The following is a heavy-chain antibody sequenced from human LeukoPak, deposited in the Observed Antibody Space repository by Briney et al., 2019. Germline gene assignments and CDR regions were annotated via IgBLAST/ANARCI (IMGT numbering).Heavy chain of an antibody. CDR2: ISHTGST. CDR1: GGSFGSTSYY. J-gene: IGHJ4*02. Sequence: SSETLSLTCTVPGGSFGSTSYYWAWIRQPPGKGLEWIGSISHTGSTYYNPSLKSRVTISVDTSKNQFSLRPSSVTAADTAVHYCARLTFYYDGSGYYFDYWGQGTLVTVSS. V-gene: IGHV4-39*01. CDR3: ARLTFYYDGSGYYFDY. D-gene: IGHD3-22*01.